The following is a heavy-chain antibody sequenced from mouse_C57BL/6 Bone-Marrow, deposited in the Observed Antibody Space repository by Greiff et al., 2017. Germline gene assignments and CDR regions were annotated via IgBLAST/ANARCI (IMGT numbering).Heavy chain of an antibody. J-gene: IGHJ2*01. CDR2: IDPENGDT. CDR1: GFNIKDDY. D-gene: IGHD2-2*01. Sequence: VQLPQSGAELVRPGASVKLSCTASGFNIKDDYMHWVKQRPEQGLEWIGWIDPENGDTEYASKFQGKATITADTSSNTAYLQLSSLTSEDTAVYYCTTSGYDDRGQGTTLTVSS. CDR3: TTSGYDD. V-gene: IGHV14-4*01.